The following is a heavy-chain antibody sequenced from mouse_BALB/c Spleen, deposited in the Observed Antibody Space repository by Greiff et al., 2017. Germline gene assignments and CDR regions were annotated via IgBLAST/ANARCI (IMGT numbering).Heavy chain of an antibody. Sequence: QVQLKESGPGLVQPSQSLSITCTVSGFSLTSYGVHWVRQSPGKGLEWLGVIWSGGSTDYNAAFISRLSISKDNSKSQVFFKMNSLQANDTAIYYCARTLLKYGNYDYAMDYWGQGTSVTVSS. CDR3: ARTLLKYGNYDYAMDY. D-gene: IGHD2-10*02. CDR1: GFSLTSYG. J-gene: IGHJ4*01. CDR2: IWSGGST. V-gene: IGHV2-2*02.